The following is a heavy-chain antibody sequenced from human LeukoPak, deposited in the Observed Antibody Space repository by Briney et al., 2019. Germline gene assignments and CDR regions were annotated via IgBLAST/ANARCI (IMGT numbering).Heavy chain of an antibody. Sequence: ASVKVSCKASGYTFTSYGISWVRQAPGQGLEWMGWISAYNGNTNYAQKLQGRVTMTTDTSTSTAYMELRSLGSDDTAVYYCARRPLYYGSAPLDYWGQGTLVTVSS. D-gene: IGHD3-10*01. V-gene: IGHV1-18*01. CDR2: ISAYNGNT. CDR1: GYTFTSYG. CDR3: ARRPLYYGSAPLDY. J-gene: IGHJ4*02.